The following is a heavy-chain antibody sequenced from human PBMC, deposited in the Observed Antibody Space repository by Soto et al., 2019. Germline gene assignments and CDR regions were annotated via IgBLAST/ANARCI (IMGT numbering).Heavy chain of an antibody. D-gene: IGHD2-15*01. CDR3: ALSVVVAASFDY. CDR1: GFTFSTYS. J-gene: IGHJ4*02. Sequence: GGSLRLSCAASGFTFSTYSMNWVRQAPGKGLEWVSYISSSSSTIFYTDSVKGRFTVSRDNAKNSLYLQMNSLRAEDTAVYYCALSVVVAASFDYWGQGTLVTVS. CDR2: ISSSSSTI. V-gene: IGHV3-48*01.